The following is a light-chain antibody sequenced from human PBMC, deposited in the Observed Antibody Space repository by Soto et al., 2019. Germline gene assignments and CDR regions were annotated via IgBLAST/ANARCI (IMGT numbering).Light chain of an antibody. V-gene: IGKV3-11*01. CDR1: QRVTTY. Sequence: ETVLTQSPATLSLSPGERATLYYRARQRVTTYLALYRQKPGRPPRLLIYDVANMATGVPGMFSGVGSVTEVILTICSLEPEDAAVYYCQPRSNWPPESTFGQGTKLEI. CDR2: DVA. CDR3: QPRSNWPPEST. J-gene: IGKJ2*01.